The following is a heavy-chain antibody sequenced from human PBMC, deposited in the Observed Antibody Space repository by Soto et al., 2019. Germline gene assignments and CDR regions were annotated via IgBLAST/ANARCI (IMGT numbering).Heavy chain of an antibody. Sequence: HPGGSLRLSCAASGFTFDDYTMHWVRQAPGKGLEWVSLISWDGGSTYYADSVKGRFTISRDNSKNSLYLQMNSLRTEDTALYYCAKDISSGGSYSYYYYGMDVWGQGTTVTVSS. V-gene: IGHV3-43*01. D-gene: IGHD2-15*01. CDR3: AKDISSGGSYSYYYYGMDV. J-gene: IGHJ6*02. CDR1: GFTFDDYT. CDR2: ISWDGGST.